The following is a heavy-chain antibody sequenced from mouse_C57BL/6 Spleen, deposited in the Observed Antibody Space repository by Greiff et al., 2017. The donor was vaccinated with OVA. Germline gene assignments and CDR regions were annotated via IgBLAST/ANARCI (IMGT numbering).Heavy chain of an antibody. Sequence: VKLQQSGAELVKPGASVKISCKASGYTFTDYYINWVKQRPGQGLEWIGKIGPGSGSTYYNEKFKGKATLTADKSSSTAYMQLSSLTSEDSAVYFCARDYYLYYYAMDYWGQGTSVTVSS. CDR3: ARDYYLYYYAMDY. V-gene: IGHV1-77*01. CDR1: GYTFTDYY. D-gene: IGHD1-1*01. CDR2: IGPGSGST. J-gene: IGHJ4*01.